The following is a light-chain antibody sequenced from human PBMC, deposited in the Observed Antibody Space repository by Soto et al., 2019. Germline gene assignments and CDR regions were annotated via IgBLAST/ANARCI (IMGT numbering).Light chain of an antibody. Sequence: QSVLTQPASVSGSPGQSITISCTGTSTDVGSYNYVSWYQQHPGKAPKLMIYDVSNRPSGVSNRFSGSKSGNTASLTISGLQADDEDDYYCSSYTSISALGVFGGGTKLTVL. CDR1: STDVGSYNY. V-gene: IGLV2-14*01. CDR3: SSYTSISALGV. J-gene: IGLJ2*01. CDR2: DVS.